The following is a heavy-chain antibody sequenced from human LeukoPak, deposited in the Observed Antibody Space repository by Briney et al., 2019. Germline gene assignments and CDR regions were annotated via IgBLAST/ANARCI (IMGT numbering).Heavy chain of an antibody. D-gene: IGHD3-22*01. CDR2: INHSGST. J-gene: IGHJ4*02. CDR3: ASGTYDSSGYYYVRRARFDY. Sequence: TSETLSLTCAVYGGSFSGYYWSWIRQPPGKGREWIGEINHSGSTNYNPSLKSRVTISVDTSKNQLSLKQSSVTAADTAVYYCASGTYDSSGYYYVRRARFDYWGQGTLVTVSS. V-gene: IGHV4-34*01. CDR1: GGSFSGYY.